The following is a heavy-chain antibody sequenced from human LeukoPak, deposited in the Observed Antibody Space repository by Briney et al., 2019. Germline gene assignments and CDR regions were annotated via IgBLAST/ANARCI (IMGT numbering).Heavy chain of an antibody. V-gene: IGHV3-30*04. CDR3: AKSLSSGYPFDY. CDR1: GFTFSSYA. Sequence: GGSLRLSCAASGFTFSSYAMHWVRQAPGKGLEWVAVISYDGSNKYYADSVKGRFTISRDNSKNTLYLQMNSLRAEDTAVYYCAKSLSSGYPFDYWGQGTLVPVSS. D-gene: IGHD3-22*01. CDR2: ISYDGSNK. J-gene: IGHJ4*02.